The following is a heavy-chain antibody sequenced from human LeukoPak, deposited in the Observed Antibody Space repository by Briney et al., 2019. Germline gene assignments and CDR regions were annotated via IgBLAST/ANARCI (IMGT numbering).Heavy chain of an antibody. CDR3: ARHIGGGIEDMDV. CDR1: GGSIDTYY. D-gene: IGHD3-16*02. V-gene: IGHV4-59*08. Sequence: SETLSLTCIVSGGSIDTYYWSWIRQSQGKGLEWIGYIYVTGSTRYNPYLQSRVTISVDTSRNQFFLKMSSVTAADTAVYYCARHIGGGIEDMDVWGTGTKVTVSS. J-gene: IGHJ6*03. CDR2: IYVTGST.